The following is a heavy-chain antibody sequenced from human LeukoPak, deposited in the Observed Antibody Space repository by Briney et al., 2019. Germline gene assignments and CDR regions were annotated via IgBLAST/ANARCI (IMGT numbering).Heavy chain of an antibody. CDR1: GFTFSTYA. CDR3: AKGGQWLVAPYFDY. V-gene: IGHV3-23*01. Sequence: GGSLRLSCAASGFTFSTYAMNWARQAPGKGLEWVSVISGSGGSTYYADSVKGRFTISRDNSKNTLYLQMNSLRAEDTAVYYCAKGGQWLVAPYFDYWGQGTLVTVSS. CDR2: ISGSGGST. D-gene: IGHD6-19*01. J-gene: IGHJ4*02.